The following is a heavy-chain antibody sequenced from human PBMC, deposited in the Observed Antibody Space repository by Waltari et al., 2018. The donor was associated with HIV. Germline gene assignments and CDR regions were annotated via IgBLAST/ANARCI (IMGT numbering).Heavy chain of an antibody. J-gene: IGHJ4*02. CDR3: ARVRGGVSYYFDY. Sequence: EVQLVESGGGLIQPGGSLRLSCAASGFTVSSNYMSWVRQAPGKGLEWVSVIYSGGSTYYADSVKGRFTISRDNSKNTLYLQMNSLRAEDTAVYYCARVRGGVSYYFDYWGQGTLVTVSS. V-gene: IGHV3-53*01. CDR2: IYSGGST. CDR1: GFTVSSNY. D-gene: IGHD3-10*01.